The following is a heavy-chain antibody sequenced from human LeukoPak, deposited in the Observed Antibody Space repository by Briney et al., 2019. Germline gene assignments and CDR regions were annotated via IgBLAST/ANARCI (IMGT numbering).Heavy chain of an antibody. V-gene: IGHV1-3*01. CDR1: GYTFTSRA. D-gene: IGHD6-13*01. Sequence: ASVKVSCKASGYTFTSRAIHWVRQAPGQRPEWMGWINAGSGDTKCSQNLEGRVTITRDTSASTAYMELSSLKSEDTAVYYCARTARIAATVGDYFDYWGQGTLVTVSS. CDR2: INAGSGDT. J-gene: IGHJ4*02. CDR3: ARTARIAATVGDYFDY.